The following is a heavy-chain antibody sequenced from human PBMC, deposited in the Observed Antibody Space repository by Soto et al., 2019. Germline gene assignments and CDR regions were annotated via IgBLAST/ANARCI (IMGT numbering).Heavy chain of an antibody. J-gene: IGHJ4*02. CDR3: ARQQLAYFDD. V-gene: IGHV3-53*01. CDR2: IYSGGRT. D-gene: IGHD6-13*01. CDR1: GFTVRSNY. Sequence: EVQLGESGGGLIQPGGSLRLSCAASGFTVRSNYMGWVRQAPGRGLEWVSSIYSGGRTYYADSVEGRFTISRDNSKNTLYLQMNSLRDEDTAVYYCARQQLAYFDDWGQGTLVTVSS.